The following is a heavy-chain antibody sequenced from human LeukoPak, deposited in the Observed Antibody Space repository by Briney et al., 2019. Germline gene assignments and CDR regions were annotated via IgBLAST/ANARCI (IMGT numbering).Heavy chain of an antibody. CDR3: ARGPNSNWSGLDF. Sequence: GGSLRLSCVVSGFTVDSSAMHWVRQAPGKGLVWVSGVQSDGRRVTYADSVKGRFTVSRDNAKNTLYLQVNNLRAEDTAVYYCARGPNSNWSGLDFWGQGTLLTVSS. CDR2: VQSDGRRV. CDR1: GFTVDSSA. V-gene: IGHV3-74*03. J-gene: IGHJ4*02. D-gene: IGHD6-6*01.